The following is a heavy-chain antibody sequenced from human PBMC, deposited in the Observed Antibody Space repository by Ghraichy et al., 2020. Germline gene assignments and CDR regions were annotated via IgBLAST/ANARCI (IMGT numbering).Heavy chain of an antibody. V-gene: IGHV4-31*03. CDR2: IYYSGST. D-gene: IGHD2-15*01. J-gene: IGHJ4*02. CDR1: GGSISSGGYY. Sequence: SETLSLTCTVSGGSISSGGYYWSWIRQHPGKGLEWIGYIYYSGSTYYNPSLKSRVTISVDTSKNQFSLKLSSVTAADTAVYYCARFLTTVVVVAATPEGYFDYWGQGTLVTVSS. CDR3: ARFLTTVVVVAATPEGYFDY.